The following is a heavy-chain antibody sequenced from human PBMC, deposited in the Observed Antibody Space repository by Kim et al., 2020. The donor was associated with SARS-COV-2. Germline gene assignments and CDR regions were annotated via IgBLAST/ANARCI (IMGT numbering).Heavy chain of an antibody. V-gene: IGHV1-69*13. CDR2: IIPIFCTA. J-gene: IGHJ3*02. CDR1: GGTFSSYA. D-gene: IGHD1-26*01. Sequence: SVKVSCKASGGTFSSYAISWVRPAPGQGLEWMGGIIPIFCTANYGQKFQGRVTITADESTSTASMELSSLRSEDTAVYYCARVAGATKYAFDIWGQGTMVTVSS. CDR3: ARVAGATKYAFDI.